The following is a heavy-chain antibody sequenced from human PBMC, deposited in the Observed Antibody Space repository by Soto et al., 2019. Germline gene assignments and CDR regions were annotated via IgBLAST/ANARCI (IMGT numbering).Heavy chain of an antibody. J-gene: IGHJ4*02. V-gene: IGHV3-7*05. CDR3: ASHTSSVTH. CDR2: IKQDGSEN. CDR1: GFTFSSNW. D-gene: IGHD2-2*02. Sequence: EVQLVESGGGLVQPGGSLRLSCAASGFTFSSNWRSWFPQAPGKGLEWVANIKQDGSENYYVDSVKGRFTISRDNAKNSLYLQMNSLRAEDTAVYYCASHTSSVTHWGQGTLVTVSS.